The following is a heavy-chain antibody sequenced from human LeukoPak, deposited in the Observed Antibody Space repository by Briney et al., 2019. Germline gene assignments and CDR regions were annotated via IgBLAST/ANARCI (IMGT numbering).Heavy chain of an antibody. V-gene: IGHV3-48*01. CDR3: ARGRRDYSNYEGTLEY. CDR2: ISTSSRTI. CDR1: GFTFSSYT. Sequence: PWGSLRLSCAASGFTFSSYTMDWVRQAPGQGLEWVAYISTSSRTIYYADSVKGRLTISRDDAKNSLSLHMDSLRAEDTAVYYCARGRRDYSNYEGTLEYWGQGTLVTVSS. D-gene: IGHD4-11*01. J-gene: IGHJ4*02.